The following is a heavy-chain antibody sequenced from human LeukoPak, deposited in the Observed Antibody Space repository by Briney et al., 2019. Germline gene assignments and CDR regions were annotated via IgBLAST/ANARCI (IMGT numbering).Heavy chain of an antibody. CDR1: GGSFSGYF. Sequence: SETLSLTCAVYGGSFSGYFWSWIRQPPGKGLEWIGEINHSGRTYFNPSLKSRVTLSVDTSKNQFSLKLTSVTAADTAVYYCTRGQYERNPWGQGTLVTVSS. D-gene: IGHD2/OR15-2a*01. CDR3: TRGQYERNP. J-gene: IGHJ5*02. CDR2: INHSGRT. V-gene: IGHV4-34*01.